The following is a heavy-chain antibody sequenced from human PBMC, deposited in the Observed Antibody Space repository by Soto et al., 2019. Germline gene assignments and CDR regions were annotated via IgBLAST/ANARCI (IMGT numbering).Heavy chain of an antibody. Sequence: QDQLVQSGAEVKKPGASVTVSCKASGYSFTNYGITCVRQAPGQGLERMGWFSGFNGNKHYAQKLQGKATMTTDASTSRAYMELRSLRSDDTAVYYCARDRGVAPPVTGNTHYYYYMDVWGKGTTVTVSS. J-gene: IGHJ6*03. CDR1: GYSFTNYG. CDR2: FSGFNGNK. CDR3: ARDRGVAPPVTGNTHYYYYMDV. V-gene: IGHV1-18*01. D-gene: IGHD3-9*01.